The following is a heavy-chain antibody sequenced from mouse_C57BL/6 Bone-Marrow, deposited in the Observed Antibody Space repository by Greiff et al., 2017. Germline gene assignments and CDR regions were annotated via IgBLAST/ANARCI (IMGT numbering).Heavy chain of an antibody. J-gene: IGHJ2*01. V-gene: IGHV1-61*01. CDR3: ARSKKGGNSRYFDY. Sequence: QVQLQQPGAELMRPGSSVKLSCKASGYTFTSYWMDWVKQRPGQGLEWIGNIYPSDSETHYNQKFKDKATLTVDKSSSTAYMQLSSLTSEDSAVYYCARSKKGGNSRYFDYWGQGTTLTVSS. CDR1: GYTFTSYW. CDR2: IYPSDSET. D-gene: IGHD2-1*01.